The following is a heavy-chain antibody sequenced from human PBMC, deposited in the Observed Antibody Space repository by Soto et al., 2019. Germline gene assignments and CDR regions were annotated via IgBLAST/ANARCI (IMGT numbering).Heavy chain of an antibody. CDR1: GFSLSTSGVG. Sequence: QITLKESGPTLVKPTQTLTLTCTFSGFSLSTSGVGVGWIRQPPGKALEWLALIYWDDDKRYSPSLKSRLTIXXDXSXXQVVLTMTNMDPVDTATYYCAHFLYRFGEFPTGDYWGQGTLVTVSS. CDR3: AHFLYRFGEFPTGDY. D-gene: IGHD3-10*01. CDR2: IYWDDDK. J-gene: IGHJ4*02. V-gene: IGHV2-5*02.